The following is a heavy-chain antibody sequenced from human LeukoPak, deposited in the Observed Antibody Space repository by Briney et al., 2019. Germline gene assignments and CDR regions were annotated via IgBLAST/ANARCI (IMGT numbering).Heavy chain of an antibody. V-gene: IGHV3-30*02. J-gene: IGHJ4*02. D-gene: IGHD3-22*01. Sequence: PGGALRLSCAASGFTFSSYGMHWVRQAPGKGLEWVGFIRYDGINKYYADSVKGRFTISRDNSKTTLYLQMNSLRAEDTAVYYCAMNYYDSSGFGCRLDYWGQGTLVTVSS. CDR2: IRYDGINK. CDR3: AMNYYDSSGFGCRLDY. CDR1: GFTFSSYG.